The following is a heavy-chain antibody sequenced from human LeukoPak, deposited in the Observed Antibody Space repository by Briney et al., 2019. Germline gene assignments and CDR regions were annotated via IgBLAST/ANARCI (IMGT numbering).Heavy chain of an antibody. CDR2: ISYDESNK. J-gene: IGHJ4*02. D-gene: IGHD6-13*01. CDR1: LFTPSRYT. Sequence: RRCLRLSPAASLFTPSRYTMHTGREDPGKGLGWVSLISYDESNKYYADSVQERYITSRDNSTNTLYLQMNSPRAEDTAVYYCARQSIPRYSCSSYYFDYWGQGTLVSVSS. CDR3: ARQSIPRYSCSSYYFDY. V-gene: IGHV3-30*04.